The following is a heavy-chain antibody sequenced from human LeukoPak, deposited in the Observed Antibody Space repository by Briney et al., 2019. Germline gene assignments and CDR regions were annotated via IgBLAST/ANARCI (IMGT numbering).Heavy chain of an antibody. CDR2: IIASGGST. J-gene: IGHJ4*02. CDR3: SKDSVVVSAAIFY. V-gene: IGHV3-23*01. CDR1: GFTFSSYA. Sequence: PRGSLKLSWEASGFTFSSYAMSWVRQAPGKGLEWVGAIIASGGSTHYAHSVQGRVTIPSDNSKNTLYLPLNSLIAEGPAVYYRSKDSVVVSAAIFYRGQGALVTVSS. D-gene: IGHD2-2*01.